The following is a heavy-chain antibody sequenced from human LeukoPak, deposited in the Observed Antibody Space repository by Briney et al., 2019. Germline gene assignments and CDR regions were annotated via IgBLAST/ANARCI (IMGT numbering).Heavy chain of an antibody. V-gene: IGHV1-18*01. CDR2: ISAYNGNT. Sequence: ASVKVSCKASGYTFTSYGISWVRQAPGQGLEWMGWISAYNGNTNYAQKLQGRVTMTTDTSTSTAYMELRSLRSEDTAVYYCATGEGYYDSSGYNRPFDYWGQGTLVTVSS. CDR1: GYTFTSYG. CDR3: ATGEGYYDSSGYNRPFDY. J-gene: IGHJ4*02. D-gene: IGHD3-22*01.